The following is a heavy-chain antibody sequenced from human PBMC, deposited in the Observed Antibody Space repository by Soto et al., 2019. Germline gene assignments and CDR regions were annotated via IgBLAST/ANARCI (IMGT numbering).Heavy chain of an antibody. D-gene: IGHD3-9*01. J-gene: IGHJ4*02. CDR1: GGSISSYY. CDR2: IYYSGST. Sequence: SETLSLTCTVSGGSISSYYWSRIRQPPGKGLEWIGYIYYSGSTNYNPSLKSRVTISVDTSKNQFSLKLSSVTAADTAVYYCALGYDILTGFDYWGQGTLVTVSS. CDR3: ALGYDILTGFDY. V-gene: IGHV4-59*08.